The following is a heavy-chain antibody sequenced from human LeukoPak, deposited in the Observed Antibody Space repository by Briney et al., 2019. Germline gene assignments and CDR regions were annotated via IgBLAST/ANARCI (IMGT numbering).Heavy chain of an antibody. J-gene: IGHJ4*02. Sequence: PSETLSLTCSVSGVSISSSNSYWGWIRQPPGKGPEWIGSIYYTGNTYYNASLKSQVSISIDTSKNQFSLRLTSVTAADTAFYFCARAGGRDFHFDSWGQGTLVTVSS. D-gene: IGHD5-12*01. CDR2: IYYTGNT. CDR1: GVSISSSNSY. V-gene: IGHV4-39*07. CDR3: ARAGGRDFHFDS.